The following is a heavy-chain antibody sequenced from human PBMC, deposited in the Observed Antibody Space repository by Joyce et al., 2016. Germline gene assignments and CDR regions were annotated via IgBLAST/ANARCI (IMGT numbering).Heavy chain of an antibody. CDR1: GYTFTTYD. D-gene: IGHD6-13*01. J-gene: IGHJ4*02. Sequence: QVQLVQSGAEVKRPGASVRVSCKASGYTFTTYDVNWVRQATGQGLEENGWMNPNSGNTGYAQKVQGRVTMTRSTSVSTAYMELSSLTSEDTAVYYCAFGSGWYFYWGQGTLVTVSS. CDR2: MNPNSGNT. CDR3: AFGSGWYFY. V-gene: IGHV1-8*02.